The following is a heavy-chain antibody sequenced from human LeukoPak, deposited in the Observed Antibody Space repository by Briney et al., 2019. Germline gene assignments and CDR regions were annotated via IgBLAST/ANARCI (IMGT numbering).Heavy chain of an antibody. Sequence: GGSLRLSCAASGFTVSSNYMSWVRQAPGKGLEWASVIYSGGSTYYADSVKGRFTISRDNSKNTLYLQMNSLRAEDTAVYYCAREHQLLYLDYWGQGTLVTVSS. J-gene: IGHJ4*02. CDR3: AREHQLLYLDY. V-gene: IGHV3-66*02. CDR1: GFTVSSNY. CDR2: IYSGGST. D-gene: IGHD2-2*01.